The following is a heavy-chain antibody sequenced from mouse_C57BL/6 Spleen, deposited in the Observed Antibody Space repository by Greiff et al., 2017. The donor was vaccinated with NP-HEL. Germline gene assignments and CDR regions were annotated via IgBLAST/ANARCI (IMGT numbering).Heavy chain of an antibody. CDR1: GYTFTSYW. Sequence: QVQLKQPGAELVRPGSSVKLSCKASGYTFTSYWMHWVKQRPIQGLEWIGNIDPSDSETHYNQKFKDKATLTVDKSSSTAYMQLSSLTSEDSAVYYCARRGYYGSSRDFDYWGQGTTLTVSS. J-gene: IGHJ2*01. D-gene: IGHD1-1*01. CDR2: IDPSDSET. V-gene: IGHV1-52*01. CDR3: ARRGYYGSSRDFDY.